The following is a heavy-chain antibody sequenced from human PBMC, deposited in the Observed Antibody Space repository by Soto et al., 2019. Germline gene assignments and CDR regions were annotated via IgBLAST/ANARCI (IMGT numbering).Heavy chain of an antibody. Sequence: EVQLVESGGGLVKPGGSLRLSCAASGFTFSSYSMNWVRQAPWKGLEWVSFISSSSSYIYYADSVKGRFTITRDNAKNSLDLQMNSLRAEDTAVYYCARDGVWGSASCVSAFDIWGQGTLVTVSS. CDR3: ARDGVWGSASCVSAFDI. J-gene: IGHJ3*02. V-gene: IGHV3-21*01. CDR1: GFTFSSYS. D-gene: IGHD6-6*01. CDR2: ISSSSSYI.